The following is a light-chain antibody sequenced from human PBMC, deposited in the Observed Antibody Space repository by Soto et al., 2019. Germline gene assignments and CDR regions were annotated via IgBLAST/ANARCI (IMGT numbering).Light chain of an antibody. CDR3: QQRSNWPLT. Sequence: IVLTQSAAALSLYQGERVTLSRGGSQSVSSYLAWYQQKPGQAPRLLIYDASNRATGIPARFSGSGSGTDFTLTISSLEPEDFAVYYCQQRSNWPLTFGGGTKVDIK. CDR2: DAS. V-gene: IGKV3-11*01. CDR1: QSVSSY. J-gene: IGKJ4*01.